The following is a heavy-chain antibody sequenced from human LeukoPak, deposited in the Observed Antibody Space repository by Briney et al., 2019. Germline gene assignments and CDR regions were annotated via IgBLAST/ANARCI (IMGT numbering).Heavy chain of an antibody. Sequence: SETLSLTCTVPRGSISSYYWSWIRQPPGKGLEWIGYISYSGSTNFNPSLKSRVTISVDTSKKQFSLKLTSVTSTDTAVYYCARDRGGGWYYFDYWGQGTLVTVSS. D-gene: IGHD6-19*01. J-gene: IGHJ4*02. CDR1: RGSISSYY. CDR2: ISYSGST. CDR3: ARDRGGGWYYFDY. V-gene: IGHV4-59*01.